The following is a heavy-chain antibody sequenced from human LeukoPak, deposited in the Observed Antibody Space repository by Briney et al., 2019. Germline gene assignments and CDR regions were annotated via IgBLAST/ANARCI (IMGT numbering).Heavy chain of an antibody. CDR3: ARVVVRDANNYKDY. V-gene: IGHV1-2*02. J-gene: IGHJ4*02. D-gene: IGHD5-24*01. CDR1: GYTFTNYA. Sequence: GASVKVSCKASGYTFTNYAMHWVRQAPGQGLEWMGWIHPNSGGTNYAQKFQGRVTMTRDTSISTAYLDLSRLRSDDTAVYYCARVVVRDANNYKDYWGQGTLVTVSS. CDR2: IHPNSGGT.